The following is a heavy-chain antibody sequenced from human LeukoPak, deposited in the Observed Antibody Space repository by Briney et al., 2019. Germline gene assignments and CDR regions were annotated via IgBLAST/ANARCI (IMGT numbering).Heavy chain of an antibody. V-gene: IGHV1-46*01. J-gene: IGHJ5*02. Sequence: ASVKVSCKASGYTFTSYDINWVRQATGQGLEWMGIINPSGGTTTYAQKFQGSITMTRDTSTSTVYMEMTSLTSEDTAVYYCARSEYSKSIWFDPWGQGTPVTVSS. CDR2: INPSGGTT. D-gene: IGHD6-6*01. CDR1: GYTFTSYD. CDR3: ARSEYSKSIWFDP.